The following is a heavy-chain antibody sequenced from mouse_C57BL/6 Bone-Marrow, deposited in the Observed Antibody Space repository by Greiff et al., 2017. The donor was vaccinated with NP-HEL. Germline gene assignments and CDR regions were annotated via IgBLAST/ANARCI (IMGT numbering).Heavy chain of an antibody. Sequence: QVQLQQPGAELVKPGASVKLSCKASGYTFTSYWMQWVKQRPGQGLEWIGEIDPSDSYTNYNQKFKGKATLTVDTSSSTAYMQLSSLTSEDSAVYYCARMDLTGDYWGQGTTLTVSS. V-gene: IGHV1-50*01. CDR3: ARMDLTGDY. J-gene: IGHJ2*01. CDR1: GYTFTSYW. CDR2: IDPSDSYT.